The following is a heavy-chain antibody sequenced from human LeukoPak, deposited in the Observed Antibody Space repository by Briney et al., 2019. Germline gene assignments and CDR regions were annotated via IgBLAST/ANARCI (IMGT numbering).Heavy chain of an antibody. Sequence: PGGSLRLSCAASEFTFSNYAMSWVRQAPGKGLEWVSAITASGSGTYYADSVKGRFTISRDSSKNTVYLQMNSLRAEDTAVYYCARDRSGSYSRYYYYGMDVWGQGTTVTVSS. CDR3: ARDRSGSYSRYYYYGMDV. V-gene: IGHV3-23*01. CDR1: EFTFSNYA. J-gene: IGHJ6*02. CDR2: ITASGSGT. D-gene: IGHD1-26*01.